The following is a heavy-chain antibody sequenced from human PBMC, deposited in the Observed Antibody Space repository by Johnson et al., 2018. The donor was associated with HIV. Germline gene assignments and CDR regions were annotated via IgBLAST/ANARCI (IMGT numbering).Heavy chain of an antibody. V-gene: IGHV3-66*01. CDR3: ARACRYGYTCDVYDI. Sequence: VQLVESGGGLVQPGGSLRLSCAASGFTVSSYYMTWVRQAPGKGLEWVSVFFGGDGTYYADSVRGRFIISRDNSKNTLYLQMNSLRAEDTAVYYCARACRYGYTCDVYDIWGQGTMVTVSS. J-gene: IGHJ3*02. CDR1: GFTVSSYY. D-gene: IGHD5-24*01. CDR2: FFGGDGT.